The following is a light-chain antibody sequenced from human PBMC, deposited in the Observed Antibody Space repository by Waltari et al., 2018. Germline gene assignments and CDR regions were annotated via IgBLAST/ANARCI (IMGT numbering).Light chain of an antibody. V-gene: IGLV2-23*02. Sequence: QSALSQPASVSGSLGQSITISCTGSSSDIGSKKFVSWYQQHPGKAPKIMMYEVDKRPSGLSDCFSGSKSGNTASLTISGLQPEDEADYYCCAYVGGGSLVLFGGGTKLTVL. CDR1: SSDIGSKKF. CDR2: EVD. CDR3: CAYVGGGSLVL. J-gene: IGLJ2*01.